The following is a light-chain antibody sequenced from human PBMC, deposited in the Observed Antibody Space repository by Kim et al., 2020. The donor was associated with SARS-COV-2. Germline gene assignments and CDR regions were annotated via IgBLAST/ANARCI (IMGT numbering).Light chain of an antibody. Sequence: SASVGDRVTLTCRASQTISYFLNWYQQKSGQAPKLLIYATSDLQGGVPSRFSGSSSGTDFTLTISSLQPEDFATYYCQQSYSTPYSFGQGTKLEI. V-gene: IGKV1-39*01. CDR2: ATS. J-gene: IGKJ2*03. CDR1: QTISYF. CDR3: QQSYSTPYS.